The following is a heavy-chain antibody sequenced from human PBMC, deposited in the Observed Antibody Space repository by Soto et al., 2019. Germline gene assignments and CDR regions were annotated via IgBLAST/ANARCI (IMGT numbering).Heavy chain of an antibody. CDR3: ARGRDCSGGSCYSVWFDP. Sequence: PSETLSLTCTVSGGSVSSGSYYWSWIRQPPGKGLEWIGYIYYSGSTNYNPSLKSRVTISVDTSNNQFSLKLSSVTAADTAVYYCARGRDCSGGSCYSVWFDPWGQGTLVTVSS. CDR1: GGSVSSGSYY. V-gene: IGHV4-61*01. D-gene: IGHD2-15*01. J-gene: IGHJ5*02. CDR2: IYYSGST.